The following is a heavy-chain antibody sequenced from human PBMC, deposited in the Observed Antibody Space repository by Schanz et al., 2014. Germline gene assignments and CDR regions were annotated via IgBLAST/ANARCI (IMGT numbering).Heavy chain of an antibody. Sequence: QVQLVQSGPEVKKPGASVTVSCKASGYDFHIYAYSWVRQAPGQGPEWIGWISGYTGDTKYAQKFQHRVNMTTDRTTSTVYMELRSLRFDDTAVYYCARDRRRYCSTASCLHDNWFDPWGQGTLVIVSS. CDR1: GYDFHIYA. V-gene: IGHV1-18*01. CDR2: ISGYTGDT. J-gene: IGHJ5*02. D-gene: IGHD2-2*01. CDR3: ARDRRRYCSTASCLHDNWFDP.